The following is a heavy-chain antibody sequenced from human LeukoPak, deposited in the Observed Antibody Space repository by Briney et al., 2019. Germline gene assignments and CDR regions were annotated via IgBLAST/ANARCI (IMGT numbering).Heavy chain of an antibody. J-gene: IGHJ6*01. CDR2: IYYIGDT. CDR3: AGEGWNYHYYGRDV. Sequence: SETLSLTCTVSGGSISRYYRSWIRQPPGKGLGGIGYIYYIGDTNYNTYLKSRVTISLDTSKKQYSRKLNSVTAPDTAVYYFAGEGWNYHYYGRDVWGEGTTVTVPS. CDR1: GGSISRYY. V-gene: IGHV4-59*01. D-gene: IGHD5-24*01.